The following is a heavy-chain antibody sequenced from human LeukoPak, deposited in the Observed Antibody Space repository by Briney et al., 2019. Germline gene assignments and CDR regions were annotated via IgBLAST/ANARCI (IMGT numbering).Heavy chain of an antibody. V-gene: IGHV3-74*01. J-gene: IGHJ4*02. CDR2: INIDGSST. Sequence: GGSLRLSCAGSGFTFSSYWMHWVRQAPGKGLVWVTRINIDGSSTSYADSVKGRFPILRDNAKNTLYLQMNSLRADDTAVYYCAKDRQVYCTSISCSGGDWGQGTLVTVSS. CDR3: AKDRQVYCTSISCSGGD. D-gene: IGHD2-2*01. CDR1: GFTFSSYW.